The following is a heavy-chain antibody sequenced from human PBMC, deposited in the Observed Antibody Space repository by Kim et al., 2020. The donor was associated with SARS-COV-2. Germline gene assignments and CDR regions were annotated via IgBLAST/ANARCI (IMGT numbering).Heavy chain of an antibody. D-gene: IGHD5-12*01. J-gene: IGHJ4*02. V-gene: IGHV3-30-3*01. CDR2: ISYEGGNK. Sequence: GGSLRLSCAASGFNFNNNAMHWVRQAPGKGLEWVTVISYEGGNKHYADSVKGRCTISRDNSKNTMYLQMNSLRTDDTAVYYCVRDFGGYDYLEYWGQGILVTVS. CDR3: VRDFGGYDYLEY. CDR1: GFNFNNNA.